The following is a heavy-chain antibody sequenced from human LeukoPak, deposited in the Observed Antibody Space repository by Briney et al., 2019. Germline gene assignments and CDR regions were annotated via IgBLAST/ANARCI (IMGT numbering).Heavy chain of an antibody. CDR1: GYTFTSYY. Sequence: ASVKVSCKASGYTFTSYYMHWVRQAPGQGLEWMGIINPSGGSTSYAQKFQGRVTMTRDTSTSTVYMELSSLRSEDTAVYYCASRGVVTADGYKSPLLDYWGQGTLVTVYS. J-gene: IGHJ4*02. V-gene: IGHV1-46*01. D-gene: IGHD2-21*02. CDR3: ASRGVVTADGYKSPLLDY. CDR2: INPSGGST.